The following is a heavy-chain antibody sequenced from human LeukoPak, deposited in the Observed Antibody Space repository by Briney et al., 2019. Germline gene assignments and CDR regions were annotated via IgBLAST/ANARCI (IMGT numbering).Heavy chain of an antibody. D-gene: IGHD6-13*01. CDR3: AKDLIAAADYFDY. V-gene: IGHV3-23*01. CDR1: GFTFSSYA. CDR2: INDNGDRT. J-gene: IGHJ4*02. Sequence: PGGSLRLSCAASGFTFSSYALTWVRQAPGKGLEWVSSINDNGDRTYYSDSVKGRFTISRDNSKNTLYLQMNSLRAEDTAVYYCAKDLIAAADYFDYWGQGTLVTVSS.